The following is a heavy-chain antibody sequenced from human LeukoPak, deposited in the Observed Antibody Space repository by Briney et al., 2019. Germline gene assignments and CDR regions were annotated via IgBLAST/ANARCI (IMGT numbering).Heavy chain of an antibody. CDR2: IYPGDSNT. D-gene: IGHD6-19*01. J-gene: IGHJ4*02. CDR3: ARSWYNCGWYYFDS. V-gene: IGHV5-51*01. Sequence: GESLKISCKGFGYSFTNYWIGWVRQMPGKGLEWMGIIYPGDSNTRYSPSFQGQVTISADKSINTAYLQWSSLKASGTAMYYCARSWYNCGWYYFDSWGQGTLVTVSS. CDR1: GYSFTNYW.